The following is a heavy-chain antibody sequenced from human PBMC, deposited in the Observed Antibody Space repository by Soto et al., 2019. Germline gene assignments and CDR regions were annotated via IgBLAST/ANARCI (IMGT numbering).Heavy chain of an antibody. Sequence: LRLSCAASGFTFDDYAMHWVRQAPGKGLEWVSGISWNSGSIGYADSVKGRFTISRDNAKNSLYLQMNSLRAEDTALYYCAKDTLGPYDILTGYPRGYGMDVWGQGTTVTVSS. CDR3: AKDTLGPYDILTGYPRGYGMDV. CDR2: ISWNSGSI. CDR1: GFTFDDYA. J-gene: IGHJ6*02. D-gene: IGHD3-9*01. V-gene: IGHV3-9*01.